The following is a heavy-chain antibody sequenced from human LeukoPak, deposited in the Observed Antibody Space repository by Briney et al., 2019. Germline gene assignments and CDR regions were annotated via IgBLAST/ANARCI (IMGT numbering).Heavy chain of an antibody. Sequence: GGSLRLSCAASGFTFSNYGMHWVRQAPGKGLEWLALIWYDGSKKYYADSVKGRFTISRDDSKNTVYLQMNSLRAEDTAVYYCARENEIVPSYYFDYWGQGTLVTVSS. D-gene: IGHD1-1*01. J-gene: IGHJ4*02. CDR1: GFTFSNYG. V-gene: IGHV3-33*08. CDR3: ARENEIVPSYYFDY. CDR2: IWYDGSKK.